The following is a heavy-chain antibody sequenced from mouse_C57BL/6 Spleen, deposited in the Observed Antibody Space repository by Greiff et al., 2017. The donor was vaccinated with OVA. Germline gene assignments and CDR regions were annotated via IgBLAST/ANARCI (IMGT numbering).Heavy chain of an antibody. D-gene: IGHD3-2*02. Sequence: QVQLQQPGAELVMPGASVKLSCKASGYTFTSYWMLWVKQRPGQGLEWIGEIDPSDSYTNYNQKFKGKSTLTVDKSSSTAYMQLSSLTSEDSAVYYCAREGQLRLRYFDYWGQGTTLTVSS. CDR3: AREGQLRLRYFDY. V-gene: IGHV1-69*01. CDR1: GYTFTSYW. CDR2: IDPSDSYT. J-gene: IGHJ2*01.